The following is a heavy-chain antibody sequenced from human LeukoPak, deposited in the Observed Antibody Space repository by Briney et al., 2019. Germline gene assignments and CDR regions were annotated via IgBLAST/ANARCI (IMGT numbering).Heavy chain of an antibody. V-gene: IGHV3-9*01. CDR3: AKSMSGGSNWFDP. D-gene: IGHD3-10*02. J-gene: IGHJ5*02. CDR2: ISWNSGSI. CDR1: GFTFDDYA. Sequence: PGGSLRLSCAASGFTFDDYAMHWVRQAPGKGLEWVSGISWNSGSIGYADSVKGRFTISRDNAKNSLYLQMNSLRAEDTALYYCAKSMSGGSNWFDPWGQGTLVTVSS.